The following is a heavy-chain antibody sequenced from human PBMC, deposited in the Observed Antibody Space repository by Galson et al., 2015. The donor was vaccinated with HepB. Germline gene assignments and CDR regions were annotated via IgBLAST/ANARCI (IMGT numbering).Heavy chain of an antibody. CDR1: GGTFSSYA. CDR2: IIPIFGTA. D-gene: IGHD1-14*01. CDR3: ARTGPRPIYGMDV. Sequence: SVKVSCKAPGGTFSSYAISWVRQAPGQGLEWMGGIIPIFGTANYAQKFQGRVTITADESTSTAYMELSSLRSEDTAVYYCARTGPRPIYGMDVWGKGTTVTVSS. J-gene: IGHJ6*04. V-gene: IGHV1-69*13.